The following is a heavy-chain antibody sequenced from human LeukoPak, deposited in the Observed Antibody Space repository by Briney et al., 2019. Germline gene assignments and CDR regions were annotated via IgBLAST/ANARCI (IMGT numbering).Heavy chain of an antibody. CDR3: ARTVRFLEWSLYYYMDV. D-gene: IGHD3-3*01. Sequence: SVKVSCKASGGTFSSYAISWVRQAPGQGLEWMGGIIPIFGTANYAQKFQGRVTIATDESTCTAYMELSSLRSEDTAVYYCARTVRFLEWSLYYYMDVWGKGTTVTVSS. J-gene: IGHJ6*03. V-gene: IGHV1-69*05. CDR1: GGTFSSYA. CDR2: IIPIFGTA.